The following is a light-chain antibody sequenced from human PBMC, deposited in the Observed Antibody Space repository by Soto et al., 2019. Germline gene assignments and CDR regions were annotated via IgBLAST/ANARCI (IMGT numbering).Light chain of an antibody. CDR3: SSFGGSKV. V-gene: IGLV2-8*01. CDR1: SSDVGANNY. J-gene: IGLJ2*01. CDR2: EVS. Sequence: QSALTQPPSASGSPGQSVTISCSGTSSDVGANNYVSWYQQHPGKAPKLMIYEVSKRPSGVPDRFSGSKSGTTASLTVSGRQAEDEADYYCSSFGGSKVFGGGTKLTVL.